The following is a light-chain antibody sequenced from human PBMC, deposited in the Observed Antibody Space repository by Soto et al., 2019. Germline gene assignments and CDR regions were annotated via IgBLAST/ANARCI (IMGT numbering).Light chain of an antibody. J-gene: IGKJ3*01. CDR3: QQYNNWLFT. V-gene: IGKV3-15*01. CDR1: QSVSSN. Sequence: EIVMTQSPATLSVSPGERATLSCRASQSVSSNLAWYQQKPGQAPSLLIYGASTRATGIPARFSGSWSGTEFTLTISSLQSEDFAVYYCQQYNNWLFTFGPGTKVEIK. CDR2: GAS.